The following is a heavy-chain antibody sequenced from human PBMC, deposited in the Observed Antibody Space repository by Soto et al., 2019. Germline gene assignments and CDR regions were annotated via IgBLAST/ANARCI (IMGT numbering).Heavy chain of an antibody. V-gene: IGHV1-8*01. CDR2: MNPNSGNT. D-gene: IGHD3-16*02. J-gene: IGHJ5*02. CDR3: ARGGTGYDYIWGSYRKYNWFDP. Sequence: ASVKVSCKASGYTFTSYDINWVRQATGQGLEWMGWMNPNSGNTGYAQKFQGRVTMTRDTSISTAYMELSSLRSEDTAVYYCARGGTGYDYIWGSYRKYNWFDPWGQGTLVTVSS. CDR1: GYTFTSYD.